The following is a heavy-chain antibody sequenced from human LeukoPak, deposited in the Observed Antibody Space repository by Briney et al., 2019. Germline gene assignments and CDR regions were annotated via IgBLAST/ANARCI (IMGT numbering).Heavy chain of an antibody. V-gene: IGHV3-20*04. CDR2: INWNGGST. CDR1: AFTFDDYG. J-gene: IGHJ4*02. Sequence: GGSLRLSCAAAAFTFDDYGMSWVRQAAGKGLEWVAGINWNGGSTGYADSVKGRFTISRDNAKNSLYLQMNSLRAEDTALYYCARGGRGYSYGIDYWGQGTLVTVSS. D-gene: IGHD5-18*01. CDR3: ARGGRGYSYGIDY.